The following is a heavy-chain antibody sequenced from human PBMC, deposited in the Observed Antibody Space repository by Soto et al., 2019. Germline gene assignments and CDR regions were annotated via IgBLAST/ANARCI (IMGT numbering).Heavy chain of an antibody. D-gene: IGHD4-17*01. CDR1: GFTFSSYA. Sequence: EVQMLESGGGLVQPGGSLRLSCAASGFTFSSYALTWVRQAPGKGLEWVSSITGSGDYTRYTDSVKGRFTITRDNAKNTLFLQMQSLRADDTAIYYCGKDPIGDYFGAFYFWGQWTIVTVSS. V-gene: IGHV3-23*01. CDR2: ITGSGDYT. CDR3: GKDPIGDYFGAFYF. J-gene: IGHJ3*01.